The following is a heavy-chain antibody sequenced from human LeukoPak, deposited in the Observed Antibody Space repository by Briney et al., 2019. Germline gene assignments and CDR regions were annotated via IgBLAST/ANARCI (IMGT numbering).Heavy chain of an antibody. CDR3: ARVANGDSWFDP. CDR1: GGTFSSYA. CDR2: FIPIFGTA. V-gene: IGHV1-69*13. Sequence: SVKVSCKASGGTFSSYAISWVRQAPGQGLEWMGGFIPIFGTANYAQKFQGRVTITADESTSTAYMELSSLRSEDTAVYYCARVANGDSWFDPWGQGTLVTVSS. D-gene: IGHD4-17*01. J-gene: IGHJ5*02.